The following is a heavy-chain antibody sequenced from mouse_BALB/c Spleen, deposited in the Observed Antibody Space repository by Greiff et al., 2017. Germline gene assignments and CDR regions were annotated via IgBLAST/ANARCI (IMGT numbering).Heavy chain of an antibody. Sequence: EVNLVESGGGLVQPGGSRKLSCAASGFTFSSFGMHWVRQAPEKGLEWVAYISSGSSTIYYADTVKGRFTISRDNPKNTLFLQMTSLRSEDTAMYYCARHGVTTVVATRDYYAMDYWGQGTSVTVSS. CDR3: ARHGVTTVVATRDYYAMDY. D-gene: IGHD1-1*01. J-gene: IGHJ4*01. CDR1: GFTFSSFG. CDR2: ISSGSSTI. V-gene: IGHV5-17*02.